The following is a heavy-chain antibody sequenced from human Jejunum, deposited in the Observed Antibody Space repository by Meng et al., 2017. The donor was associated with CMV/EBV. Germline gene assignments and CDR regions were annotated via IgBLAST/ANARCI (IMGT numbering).Heavy chain of an antibody. CDR3: ARQEWFDYGLDV. J-gene: IGHJ6*02. CDR2: IYSGGST. Sequence: AASGFTVSTNYMNGVRQAPGKGLEWVSVIYSGGSTYYAESVKGRFTISRDNSKNTLYLQMSSLRAEDTAVYYCARQEWFDYGLDVWGQGTTVTVSS. V-gene: IGHV3-66*02. D-gene: IGHD3-10*01. CDR1: GFTVSTNY.